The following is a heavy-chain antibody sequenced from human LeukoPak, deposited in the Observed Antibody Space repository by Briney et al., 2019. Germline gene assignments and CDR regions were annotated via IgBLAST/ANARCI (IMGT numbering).Heavy chain of an antibody. CDR3: ARESGYSGYDGWFDP. D-gene: IGHD5-12*01. V-gene: IGHV1-2*06. CDR1: GYTFTGYY. CDR2: INPNRGGT. Sequence: ASVKVSCKASGYTFTGYYMHWVRPAPGQGLEWMGRINPNRGGTNYAQKFQGRVTMTRDTSISTAYMELSRLRSDDTAVYYCARESGYSGYDGWFDPWGQGTLVTVSS. J-gene: IGHJ5*02.